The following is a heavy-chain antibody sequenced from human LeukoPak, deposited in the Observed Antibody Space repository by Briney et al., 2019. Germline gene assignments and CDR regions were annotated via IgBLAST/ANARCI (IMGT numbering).Heavy chain of an antibody. D-gene: IGHD3-3*01. CDR3: TRDRLGGAVASWIPDY. CDR2: VYHTGCT. Sequence: SETLTLTCSVSGGSINNYYWSWIRQAPGKRLEWIGSVYHTGCTDYNPSLRSPVTISVDTSKNHFSLKVTSVTAADTAIYYCTRDRLGGAVASWIPDYWGQGILVTVSS. V-gene: IGHV4-59*01. J-gene: IGHJ4*02. CDR1: GGSINNYY.